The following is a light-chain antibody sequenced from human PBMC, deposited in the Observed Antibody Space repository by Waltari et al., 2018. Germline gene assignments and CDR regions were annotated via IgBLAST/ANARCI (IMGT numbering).Light chain of an antibody. Sequence: DIQMTQYPSSLSASVGDRVTITCRASQSISNYLNWYQQKPGKAPKLLIYGASSLPSGVPSRFSGSGSATDFTLTISSLQPEDFASYYCQQSYSTPRTFGQGTKLEIK. J-gene: IGKJ2*01. V-gene: IGKV1-39*01. CDR2: GAS. CDR3: QQSYSTPRT. CDR1: QSISNY.